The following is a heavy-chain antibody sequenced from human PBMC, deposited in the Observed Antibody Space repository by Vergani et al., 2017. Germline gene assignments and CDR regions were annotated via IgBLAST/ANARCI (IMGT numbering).Heavy chain of an antibody. CDR3: ATSRAAAANWFDP. CDR1: GYSFTSYW. J-gene: IGHJ5*02. D-gene: IGHD6-13*01. CDR2: IAPSDSYT. V-gene: IGHV5-10-1*01. Sequence: EVQLVQSGAEVKKPGESLRISCKGSGYSFTSYWISWVRQMPGKGLEWMGRIAPSDSYTNYSPSSQGHVTISADKSISTAYLQWSSLKASDTAMYYCATSRAAAANWFDPWGQGTLVTVSS.